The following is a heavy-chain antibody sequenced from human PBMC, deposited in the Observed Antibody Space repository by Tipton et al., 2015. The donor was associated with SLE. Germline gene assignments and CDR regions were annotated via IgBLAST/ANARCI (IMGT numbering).Heavy chain of an antibody. V-gene: IGHV1-18*01. D-gene: IGHD3-9*01. CDR3: ARDYYNILTGYYNWDNYMDV. Sequence: QLVQSGPEVKKPGASVKVSCKASGYNFRSFGYSWVRQAPGQGLEWMGWISAYNGDTKYSQKFQGRVRMTTDTSTSTAYMELRSLRSDDTAVYYCARDYYNILTGYYNWDNYMDVWGKGTTVTVSS. J-gene: IGHJ6*03. CDR1: GYNFRSFG. CDR2: ISAYNGDT.